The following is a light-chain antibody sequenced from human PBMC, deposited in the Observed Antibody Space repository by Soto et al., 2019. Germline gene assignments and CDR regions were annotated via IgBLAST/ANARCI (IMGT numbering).Light chain of an antibody. Sequence: QSVLTQPPSVSGAPGQRVTISCTGSSSNIGAGYDVHWYQQLPGTAPKLLIYGNSNRPSGVPDRFSGYKSGTSASLAITGLQAEDEAEYYCQSYDSSRSVVVFGGGTQLTV. J-gene: IGLJ2*01. V-gene: IGLV1-40*01. CDR3: QSYDSSRSVVV. CDR1: SSNIGAGYD. CDR2: GNS.